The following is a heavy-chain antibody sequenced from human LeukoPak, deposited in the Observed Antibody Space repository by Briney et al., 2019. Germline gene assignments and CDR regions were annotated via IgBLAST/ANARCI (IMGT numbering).Heavy chain of an antibody. J-gene: IGHJ5*02. CDR2: IYYSGST. CDR3: ARFFRTSVSWFDP. CDR1: GGSISSGGYY. V-gene: IGHV4-31*03. D-gene: IGHD2-2*01. Sequence: ASETLSLTCTVSGGSISSGGYYWSWIRQHPGKGLEWTGYIYYSGSTYYNPSLKSRVTISVDTSKNQFSLKLSSVTAADTAVYYCARFFRTSVSWFDPWGRGTLVTVSS.